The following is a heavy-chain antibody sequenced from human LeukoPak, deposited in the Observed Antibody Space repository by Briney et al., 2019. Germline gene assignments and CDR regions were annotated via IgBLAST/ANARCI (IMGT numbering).Heavy chain of an antibody. Sequence: GGSLRLSCRASGFTFDSYAMTCVRQAPGKGLEGGSSISGCSEDSYYADSVKGRFTISRDNSKSTLYLQMNSLRAEDTAVYCCARALAQYSNSWLYFYYGLDVWGQGTTVTVSS. D-gene: IGHD2-21*01. CDR3: ARALAQYSNSWLYFYYGLDV. J-gene: IGHJ6*02. CDR2: ISGCSEDS. V-gene: IGHV3-23*01. CDR1: GFTFDSYA.